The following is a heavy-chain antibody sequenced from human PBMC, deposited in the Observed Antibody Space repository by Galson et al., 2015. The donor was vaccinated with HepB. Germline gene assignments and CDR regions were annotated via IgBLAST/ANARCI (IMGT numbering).Heavy chain of an antibody. D-gene: IGHD6-19*01. Sequence: SLRLSCAASGFTFSSYGMHWVRQAPGKGLEWVAVIWYDGSNKYYADSVKGRFTISRDNSKNTLYLQMNSLRAEDTAVYYCAREPDGSGWYYFDYWGQGTLVTVSS. CDR1: GFTFSSYG. J-gene: IGHJ4*02. V-gene: IGHV3-33*01. CDR3: AREPDGSGWYYFDY. CDR2: IWYDGSNK.